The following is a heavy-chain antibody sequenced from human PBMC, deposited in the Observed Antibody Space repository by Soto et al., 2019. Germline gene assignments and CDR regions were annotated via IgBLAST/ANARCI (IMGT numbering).Heavy chain of an antibody. V-gene: IGHV4-4*02. CDR2: IYHSGST. CDR1: GGSISSSNW. D-gene: IGHD3-10*01. CDR3: ARCYGSGSSYYYYYGMDV. J-gene: IGHJ6*02. Sequence: LALTCAVSGGSISSSNWWSWVRQPPGKGLEWIGEIYHSGSTNYNPSLKSRVTISVDKSKNQFSLKLSSVTAADTAVYYCARCYGSGSSYYYYYGMDVWGQGTTVTVSS.